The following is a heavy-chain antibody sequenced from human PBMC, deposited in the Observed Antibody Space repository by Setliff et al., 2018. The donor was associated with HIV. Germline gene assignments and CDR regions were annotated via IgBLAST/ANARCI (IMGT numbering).Heavy chain of an antibody. CDR2: IYYSGST. CDR3: ARVGYYSIDY. Sequence: SETLSLTCTVSGASISSGGFYWSWIRQHPGKGLEWIGYIYYSGSTYYNPSLKSRVTISADTSKNQFSLNLSSVTAAETAVYYCARVGYYSIDYWGQGTLVTVSS. J-gene: IGHJ4*02. V-gene: IGHV4-31*03. D-gene: IGHD3-22*01. CDR1: GASISSGGFY.